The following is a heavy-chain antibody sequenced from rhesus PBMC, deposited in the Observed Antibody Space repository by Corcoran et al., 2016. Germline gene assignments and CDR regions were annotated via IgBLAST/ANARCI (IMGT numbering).Heavy chain of an antibody. D-gene: IGHD6-25*01. Sequence: QLQLQESGPGLVKPSETLSVTCAVSGGSISSSYWSWIRQAPGKGLEWIGYIYGSGSSTNYNPSLKSRVTLSVDTSKNQLSRKLSSVTAADTAVYYCARTGSWNAPNYWGQGVLVTVSS. J-gene: IGHJ4*01. V-gene: IGHV4-169*01. CDR3: ARTGSWNAPNY. CDR2: IYGSGSST. CDR1: GGSISSSY.